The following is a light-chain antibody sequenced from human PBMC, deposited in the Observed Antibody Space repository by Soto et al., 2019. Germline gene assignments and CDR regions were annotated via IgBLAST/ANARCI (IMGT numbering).Light chain of an antibody. J-gene: IGKJ4*01. V-gene: IGKV3-20*01. CDR3: QQYGNSHLT. Sequence: EIVLTQSPATLSLSPGDRASLSCRASQSVGTSLTWYQQKPGQTPRLLIYGASSRATGIPDRLSGSGSGTDFTLTISRLEPEDFAVYYCQQYGNSHLTFGGGTKVDIK. CDR2: GAS. CDR1: QSVGTS.